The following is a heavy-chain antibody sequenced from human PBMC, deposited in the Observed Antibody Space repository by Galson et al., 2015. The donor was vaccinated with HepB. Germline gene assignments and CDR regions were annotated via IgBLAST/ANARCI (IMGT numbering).Heavy chain of an antibody. D-gene: IGHD3-10*02. Sequence: SLRLSCATSGFSFSNSWMNWVRQAPGKGLEWVGRIKSKTYGETVDYAAAVKGRFTISRDDSKNTLYLQMSSLETEDTAVYYCTTDVHEWGQGTLVTVSA. V-gene: IGHV3-15*07. CDR1: GFSFSNSW. CDR2: IKSKTYGETV. J-gene: IGHJ4*02. CDR3: TTDVHE.